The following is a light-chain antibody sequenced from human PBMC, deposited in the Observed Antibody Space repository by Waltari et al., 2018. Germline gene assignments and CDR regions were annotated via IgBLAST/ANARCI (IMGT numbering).Light chain of an antibody. J-gene: IGLJ3*02. Sequence: QSVLTQPPSVSKGPRQSVTISCSGSSANIGSNSVNWYQQLPGKAPKLLIYYDDLVPSGASDRFSGSKSGTSASLAIRGLQSEDEGDYYCASWDDSLNGPVFGGGTKLTVL. CDR1: SANIGSNS. CDR3: ASWDDSLNGPV. CDR2: YDD. V-gene: IGLV1-36*01.